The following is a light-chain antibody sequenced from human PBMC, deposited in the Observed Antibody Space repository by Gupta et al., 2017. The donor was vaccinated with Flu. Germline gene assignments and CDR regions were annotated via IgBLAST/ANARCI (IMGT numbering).Light chain of an antibody. V-gene: IGLV1-51*01. CDR1: SSNIGNNY. Sequence: SVLTQPPSVSAAPGQKVTISCSGSSSNIGNNYISWYQQFPGTAPKLLIYDNNKRPSGIPDRFSGSKSGTSATLGITGLQTGDEADYYCGTWDSSLSAGVFGGGTKLTVL. J-gene: IGLJ3*02. CDR2: DNN. CDR3: GTWDSSLSAGV.